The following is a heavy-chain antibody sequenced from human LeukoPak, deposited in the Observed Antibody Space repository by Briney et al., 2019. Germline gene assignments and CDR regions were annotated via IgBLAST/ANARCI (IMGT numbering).Heavy chain of an antibody. V-gene: IGHV3-21*01. J-gene: IGHJ3*02. CDR1: RFTFPSYS. Sequence: GGSLRLSCAASRFTFPSYSMNWVRQAPGKGLEWVSSITSSSYISYADSEKGRFTISRDNAKKSLHLQMNSLRAEDTAVYYCASSTLSGIGVFDIWGQGTMVTVSS. CDR2: ITSSSYI. D-gene: IGHD2/OR15-2a*01. CDR3: ASSTLSGIGVFDI.